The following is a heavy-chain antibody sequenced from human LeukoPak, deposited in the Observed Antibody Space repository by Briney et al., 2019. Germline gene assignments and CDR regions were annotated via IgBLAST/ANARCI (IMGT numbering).Heavy chain of an antibody. J-gene: IGHJ4*02. CDR2: IRTKDFGGTT. V-gene: IGHV3-49*04. Sequence: GGSLRLSCTASGFTFGDYSMSWVRQAPGKGLEYIGFIRTKDFGGTTEYTASVKGRFTISRDDSKSIAYLQIHSLKSEDTAVYYCSRDGLDYYGSGSYRGFDYWGQGTLVTVSS. CDR3: SRDGLDYYGSGSYRGFDY. CDR1: GFTFGDYS. D-gene: IGHD3-10*01.